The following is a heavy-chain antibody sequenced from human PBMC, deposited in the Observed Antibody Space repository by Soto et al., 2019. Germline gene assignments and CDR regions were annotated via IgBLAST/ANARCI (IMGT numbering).Heavy chain of an antibody. D-gene: IGHD2-15*01. CDR1: GFTFSGHW. CDR3: ARDHYSLFDD. J-gene: IGHJ4*02. V-gene: IGHV3-7*01. Sequence: EVQLVESGGGLVQAGGSLRLSCAASGFTFSGHWMSWVRQAPGKGLEWVANINQDGSVRNYVDSVKGRFTLSRDNAKNALDLHMNSLRAEDTALYYCARDHYSLFDDWGQGTLVTVSS. CDR2: INQDGSVR.